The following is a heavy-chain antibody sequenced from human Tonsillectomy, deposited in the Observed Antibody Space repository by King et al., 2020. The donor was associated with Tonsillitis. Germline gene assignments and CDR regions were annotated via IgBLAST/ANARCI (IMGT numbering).Heavy chain of an antibody. CDR1: VFTFTSYG. Sequence: VQLVESGGGVVQPGRSLRLSCAASVFTFTSYGMHWVRQAPGKGLEWVAVISYDGTNKYYADSVKGRFTISRDNSKNTVYLQINSLRAEDTAVYYCAKDGGQGHSGDDSGYYYGMDVWGQGTTVTVSS. CDR2: ISYDGTNK. CDR3: AKDGGQGHSGDDSGYYYGMDV. J-gene: IGHJ6*02. D-gene: IGHD5-12*01. V-gene: IGHV3-30*18.